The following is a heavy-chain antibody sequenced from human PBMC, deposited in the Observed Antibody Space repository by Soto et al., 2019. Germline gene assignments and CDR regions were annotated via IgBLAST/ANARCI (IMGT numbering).Heavy chain of an antibody. CDR3: ARDYAVIVFPGRTSYIDV. CDR2: ISSTSGTI. D-gene: IGHD2-2*01. J-gene: IGHJ6*03. V-gene: IGHV3-48*01. Sequence: GGSLRLSCAASGFSFSSYSMNWVRQAPGKGLEWVSYISSTSGTISYADSVKGRFTISRDNAKNSLYLQMNSLRAEDTAVYYCARDYAVIVFPGRTSYIDVWGKGTTVTVSS. CDR1: GFSFSSYS.